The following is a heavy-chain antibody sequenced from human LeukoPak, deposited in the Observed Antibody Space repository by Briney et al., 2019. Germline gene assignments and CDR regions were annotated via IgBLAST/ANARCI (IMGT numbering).Heavy chain of an antibody. D-gene: IGHD4-17*01. CDR1: GGSISSSGYS. J-gene: IGHJ4*02. CDR3: GRVDGDRFFDY. Sequence: SETLSLTCTVSGGSISSSGYSWGWIRQPPGKGLEWIGSIYSYSGSTYYNPSLKSRVTISVDTSKNQFSLKLSSVTAADTAVYYCGRVDGDRFFDYWGQGTLVTVSS. CDR2: IYSYSGST. V-gene: IGHV4-39*01.